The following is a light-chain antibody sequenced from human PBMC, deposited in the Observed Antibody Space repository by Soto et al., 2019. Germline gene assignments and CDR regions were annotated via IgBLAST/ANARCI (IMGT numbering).Light chain of an antibody. Sequence: EIVLTQSPGTLSLSLGERATLSCRASQSVSSSYLAWYQQKPGQTPRLLIYGASNRATGIPDRFSGSGSGRDFTLTISSLRPEDIATYFCQQSYSSPPWTFGQGTKVDIK. CDR3: QQSYSSPPWT. J-gene: IGKJ1*01. CDR2: GAS. V-gene: IGKV3-20*01. CDR1: QSVSSSY.